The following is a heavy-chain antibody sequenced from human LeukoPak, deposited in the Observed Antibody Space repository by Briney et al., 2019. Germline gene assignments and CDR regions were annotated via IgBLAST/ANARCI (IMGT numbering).Heavy chain of an antibody. CDR1: AFTFNTYW. D-gene: IGHD1-26*01. V-gene: IGHV3-23*01. J-gene: IGHJ4*02. Sequence: PGGSLRLSCAASAFTFNTYWMHWVRQVPGKGLEWVSAISGSGGSTDYADSVKGRFTISRDNSKNTLYLQMNSLRAEDTAVYYCAKLNSGSYHYTNFDYWGQGTLVTVSS. CDR3: AKLNSGSYHYTNFDY. CDR2: ISGSGGST.